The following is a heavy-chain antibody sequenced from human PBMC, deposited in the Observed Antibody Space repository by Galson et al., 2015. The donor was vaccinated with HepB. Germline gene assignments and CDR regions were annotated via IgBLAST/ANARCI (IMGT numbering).Heavy chain of an antibody. J-gene: IGHJ4*02. CDR1: GFTFSSYA. Sequence: SLRLSCAASGFTFSSYAMHWVRQAPGKGLEWVAFISSSSTYIYQADSVKGRFTISRDNAKNSLYLQMNSLRAEDTAVYYCARGSLTVAGTLVNWGQGTLVTVSS. CDR3: ARGSLTVAGTLVN. V-gene: IGHV3-21*01. CDR2: ISSSSTYI. D-gene: IGHD6-19*01.